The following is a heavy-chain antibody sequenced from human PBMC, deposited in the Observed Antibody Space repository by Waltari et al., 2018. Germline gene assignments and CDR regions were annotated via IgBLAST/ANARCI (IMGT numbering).Heavy chain of an antibody. CDR2: IYYSGST. CDR1: GGSISSYS. V-gene: IGHV4-59*12. Sequence: QVQLQESGPGLVKPSETLSLTCTVSGGSISSYSWSWIRQPPGKGLEWFGYIYYSGSTYYNPSLKSRVTISVDTSKNQFSLKLSSVTAADTAVYYCARGYRGSGSYYLDDYWGQGTMVTVSS. J-gene: IGHJ3*01. D-gene: IGHD3-10*01. CDR3: ARGYRGSGSYYLDDY.